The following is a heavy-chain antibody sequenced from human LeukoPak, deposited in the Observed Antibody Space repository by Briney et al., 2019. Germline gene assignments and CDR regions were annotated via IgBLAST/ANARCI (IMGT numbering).Heavy chain of an antibody. CDR3: AKEYYDILTGYDY. J-gene: IGHJ4*02. Sequence: GGSLRLSCAASGFTFSDYYMSWIRQAPGKGLEWVSAISGSGGSTYYADSVKGRFTISRDNSKNTLYLQMNSLRAEDTAVYYCAKEYYDILTGYDYWGQGTLVTVSS. CDR2: ISGSGGST. D-gene: IGHD3-9*01. CDR1: GFTFSDYY. V-gene: IGHV3-23*01.